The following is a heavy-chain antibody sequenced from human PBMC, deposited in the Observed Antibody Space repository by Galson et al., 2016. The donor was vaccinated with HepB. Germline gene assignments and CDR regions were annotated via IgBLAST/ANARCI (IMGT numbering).Heavy chain of an antibody. J-gene: IGHJ6*02. V-gene: IGHV3-23*01. CDR3: ARGTVDKPGMDV. Sequence: LSCAASGFTFRNYALGWVRQAPGKGLEWVAGMSGSGGTTNSADSLKGRFIISRDNAKNTLYLQMNSLRAEDTAVYYCARGTVDKPGMDVWGQGTTVTVSS. CDR2: MSGSGGTT. D-gene: IGHD1-1*01. CDR1: GFTFRNYA.